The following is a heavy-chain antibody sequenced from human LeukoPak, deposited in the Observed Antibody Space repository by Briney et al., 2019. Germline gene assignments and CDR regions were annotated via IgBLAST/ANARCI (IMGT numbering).Heavy chain of an antibody. CDR3: ARDAPLTGYQGAEYFQH. D-gene: IGHD3-9*01. CDR1: GYTFTGYY. V-gene: IGHV1-18*04. Sequence: GASVKVSCKASGYTFTGYYMHWVRQAPGQGLEWMGWISAYNGNTNYAQKLQGRVTMTTDTSTSTAYMELRSLRSDDTAVYYCARDAPLTGYQGAEYFQHWGQGTLVTVPS. J-gene: IGHJ1*01. CDR2: ISAYNGNT.